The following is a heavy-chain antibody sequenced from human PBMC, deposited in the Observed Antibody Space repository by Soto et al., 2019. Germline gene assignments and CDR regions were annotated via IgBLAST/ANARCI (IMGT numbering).Heavy chain of an antibody. D-gene: IGHD4-4*01. V-gene: IGHV3-30-3*01. J-gene: IGHJ2*01. CDR3: ARPLWRDDYNWGYFDL. CDR2: ISYDGRNK. Sequence: QVQLVESGGGVVQPGRSLRLSCAASGFTFSSYAMHWVRQAPGKGLEWVAVISYDGRNKYYADSVKGRFTISRDNSNNTLYLQMNSLRAEDTAVYYCARPLWRDDYNWGYFDLWGRGTLVTVSS. CDR1: GFTFSSYA.